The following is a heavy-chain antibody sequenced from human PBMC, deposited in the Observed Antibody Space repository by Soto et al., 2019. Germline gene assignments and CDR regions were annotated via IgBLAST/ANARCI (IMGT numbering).Heavy chain of an antibody. J-gene: IGHJ5*02. CDR1: GDSVSSNSAA. Sequence: SQTLSLTCAISGDSVSSNSAAWNWIRQSPSRGLEWLGRTYYRSKWYNDYAVSVKSRITINPDTSKSQFSLQLNSVTPEDTAVYYCARGPDSSGYNWFDPWGQGTLVNVSS. D-gene: IGHD3-22*01. V-gene: IGHV6-1*01. CDR2: TYYRSKWYN. CDR3: ARGPDSSGYNWFDP.